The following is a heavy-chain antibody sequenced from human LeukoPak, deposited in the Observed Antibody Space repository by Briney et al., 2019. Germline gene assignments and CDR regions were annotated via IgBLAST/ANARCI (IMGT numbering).Heavy chain of an antibody. Sequence: PSETLSLTCTVSGGSISSYYWSWIRQPPGKGLEWIGYIYYSGSTNYNPSFKSRVTISVDTSKNQFSLKLSSVTAADTAVYYCAREQLWLALDYWGQGTLVTVSS. CDR1: GGSISSYY. J-gene: IGHJ4*02. V-gene: IGHV4-59*08. CDR2: IYYSGST. D-gene: IGHD5-18*01. CDR3: AREQLWLALDY.